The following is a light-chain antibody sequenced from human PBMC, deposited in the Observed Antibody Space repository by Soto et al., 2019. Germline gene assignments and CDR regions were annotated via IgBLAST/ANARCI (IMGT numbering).Light chain of an antibody. J-gene: IGKJ4*01. CDR2: AAS. CDR1: QGISSW. Sequence: DIEMTQSPSTLSASVGDRVTITCRASQGISSWLAWYQQKPGKAPKLLIYAASSLQSGVPSRFSGSGSETDFTLTIGSLRPEDFATYYCQQVNSCPLTFGGGTKVGIK. V-gene: IGKV1-12*01. CDR3: QQVNSCPLT.